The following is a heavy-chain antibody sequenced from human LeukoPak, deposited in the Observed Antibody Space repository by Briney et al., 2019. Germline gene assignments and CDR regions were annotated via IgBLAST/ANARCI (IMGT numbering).Heavy chain of an antibody. Sequence: PGGSLRLSCAASGFTFSSYAMSWARQAPGKGLEWVSVISDSGSSTYYADSVKGRFTISRDNSKSTLYLQMNSLRAEDTALYYCAKSSSTIVVVPDYWGQGTLVTVSS. V-gene: IGHV3-23*01. CDR3: AKSSSTIVVVPDY. CDR1: GFTFSSYA. J-gene: IGHJ4*02. D-gene: IGHD3-22*01. CDR2: ISDSGSST.